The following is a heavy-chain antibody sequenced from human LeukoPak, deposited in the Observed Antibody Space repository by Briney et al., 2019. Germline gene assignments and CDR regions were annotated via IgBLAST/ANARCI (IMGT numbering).Heavy chain of an antibody. CDR3: AKDPHEYIYAQYYFDY. CDR1: GFTFSSYA. Sequence: GGSLRLSCAASGFTFSSYAMSWVRQAPGKGLEWVSAISGSGGSTYYADSVKGRFTISRDNSKNTLYLQMNSLRAEDTAVYYCAKDPHEYIYAQYYFDYWGQGTLVTVSS. V-gene: IGHV3-23*01. CDR2: ISGSGGST. J-gene: IGHJ4*02. D-gene: IGHD5-18*01.